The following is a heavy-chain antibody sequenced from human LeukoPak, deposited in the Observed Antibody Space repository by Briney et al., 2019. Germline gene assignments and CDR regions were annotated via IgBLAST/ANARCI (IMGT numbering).Heavy chain of an antibody. Sequence: GGSLRLSCVGSEFIFSTYSIYWVRQAPGKGLESVAGISYDGNDKFYADSVKGRFTISRDNSKNTLYLQMNSLTADDTALYYCAKDLWFGGSAFDSWGQGTLVTVSS. V-gene: IGHV3-30*04. CDR2: ISYDGNDK. CDR1: EFIFSTYS. D-gene: IGHD3-10*01. CDR3: AKDLWFGGSAFDS. J-gene: IGHJ4*01.